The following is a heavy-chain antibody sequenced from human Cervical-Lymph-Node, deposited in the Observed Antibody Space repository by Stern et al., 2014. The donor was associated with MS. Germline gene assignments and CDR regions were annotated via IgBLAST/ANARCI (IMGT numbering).Heavy chain of an antibody. CDR3: ARAQGHYYDSATYDPNWFDP. Sequence: QVQLQESGPGLVKPSDTLSLTCSVSGGSMRSQYWTWIRQPPGKGLEWIGYIYSSGRTTYNPSLKSRVSMSVDTSRSHFSLRLNSVTAADTAVYYCARAQGHYYDSATYDPNWFDPWGQGTLVIVSS. CDR1: GGSMRSQY. CDR2: IYSSGRT. D-gene: IGHD2/OR15-2a*01. V-gene: IGHV4-59*11. J-gene: IGHJ5*02.